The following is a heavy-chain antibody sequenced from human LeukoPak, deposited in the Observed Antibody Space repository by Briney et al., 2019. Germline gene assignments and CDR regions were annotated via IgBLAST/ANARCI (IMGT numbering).Heavy chain of an antibody. CDR3: AREGGHGGYPDY. V-gene: IGHV1-69*06. J-gene: IGHJ4*02. CDR1: GGTFSSYA. CDR2: IIPIFGTA. Sequence: SVKVSCKASGGTFSSYAISWVRQAPGQGLEWMGGIIPIFGTATYAQKFQGRVTITADKSTSTAYMELSSLRSEDTAVYYCAREGGHGGYPDYWGQGTLVTVSS. D-gene: IGHD5-18*01.